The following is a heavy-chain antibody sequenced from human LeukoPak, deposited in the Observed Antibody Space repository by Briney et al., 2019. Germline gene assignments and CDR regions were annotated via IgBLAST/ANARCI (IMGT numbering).Heavy chain of an antibody. D-gene: IGHD3-10*01. CDR2: IWHDGSHK. J-gene: IGHJ4*02. CDR1: GFSFNTYA. V-gene: IGHV3-33*01. CDR3: VREMFGSGSYPDF. Sequence: PGRSLRLSCAASGFSFNTYAMHSVRQAPGQGLEWVALIWHDGSHKFYSNSVRGQFTISRDNSKNTVSLQMNNLRPEDTADYFVREMFGSGSYPDFWGQGTLVTVSS.